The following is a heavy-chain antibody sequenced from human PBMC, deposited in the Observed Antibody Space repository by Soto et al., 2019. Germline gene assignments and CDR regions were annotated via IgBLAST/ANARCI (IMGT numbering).Heavy chain of an antibody. CDR1: GGSISSGGYS. J-gene: IGHJ6*02. CDR3: AREYRSSWYSGMDV. CDR2: IYHSGST. D-gene: IGHD6-13*01. V-gene: IGHV4-30-2*01. Sequence: PSETLSLTCAVSGGSISSGGYSWSWIRQPPGKGLEWIGYIYHSGSTYYNPSLKSRVTISVDRSKNQFSLKLSSVTAADTAVYYWAREYRSSWYSGMDVWGQGTTVTVSS.